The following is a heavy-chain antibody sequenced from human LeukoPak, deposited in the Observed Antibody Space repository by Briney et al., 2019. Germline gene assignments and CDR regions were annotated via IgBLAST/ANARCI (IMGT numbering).Heavy chain of an antibody. CDR2: IYHSRST. CDR3: ARGRVFDI. V-gene: IGHV4-38-2*02. CDR1: GYSISSGYY. Sequence: SETLSLTCTVSGYSISSGYYWGWSRQPPGKGLEWIGSIYHSRSTYYNPSLKSRVTISLDTSKNQFSLKLSSVPAADTAVYYCARGRVFDIWGQGTMVTVSS. J-gene: IGHJ3*02.